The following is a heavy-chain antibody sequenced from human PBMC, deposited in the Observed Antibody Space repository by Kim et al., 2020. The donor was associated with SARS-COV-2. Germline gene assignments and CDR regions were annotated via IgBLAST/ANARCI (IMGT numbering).Heavy chain of an antibody. Sequence: SETLSLTCTVSGGSISGSSWSWIRQPPGKGPEWIGYMYSGGTTNYNPSLKSRVTMSVDTSKNQVSLKLSSLTAADTAVYYCARGSGWYAYWGQGTLVTVSS. CDR2: MYSGGTT. D-gene: IGHD6-19*01. CDR3: ARGSGWYAY. V-gene: IGHV4-59*08. J-gene: IGHJ4*02. CDR1: GGSISGSS.